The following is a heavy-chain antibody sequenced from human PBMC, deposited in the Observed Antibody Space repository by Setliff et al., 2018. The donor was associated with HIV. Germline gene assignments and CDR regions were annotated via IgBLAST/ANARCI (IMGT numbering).Heavy chain of an antibody. D-gene: IGHD2-15*01. CDR2: ISQSGTT. J-gene: IGHJ4*02. V-gene: IGHV4-34*08. Sequence: PGGSLRLSCAASGFTFSTSAMHWVRQAPGKGLEWIGEISQSGTTHYNPSLKRRVTISEDTSKSQLSMKLTSVAAADTAIYYCATQTVAVGAPGYFDSWGQGTLVTVSS. CDR3: ATQTVAVGAPGYFDS. CDR1: GFTFSTSA.